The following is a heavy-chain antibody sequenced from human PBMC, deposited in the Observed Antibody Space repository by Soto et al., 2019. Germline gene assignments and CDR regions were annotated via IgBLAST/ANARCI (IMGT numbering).Heavy chain of an antibody. CDR2: ISGSGGST. Sequence: GGSLRLSCAASGFTFSSYAMSWVRQAPGKGLEWVSAISGSGGSTYYADSVKGRFTISRDNSKNTLYLQMNSLRAEDTAVYYCAKDLTPDYYDSSGYCYDYWGQGTLVTVSS. D-gene: IGHD3-22*01. V-gene: IGHV3-23*01. J-gene: IGHJ4*02. CDR3: AKDLTPDYYDSSGYCYDY. CDR1: GFTFSSYA.